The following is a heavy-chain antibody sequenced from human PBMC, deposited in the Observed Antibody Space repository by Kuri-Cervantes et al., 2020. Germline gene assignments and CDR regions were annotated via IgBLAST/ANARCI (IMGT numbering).Heavy chain of an antibody. V-gene: IGHV3-53*01. CDR2: IYGGGST. CDR1: GFTFSSYS. J-gene: IGHJ2*01. Sequence: LSLTCAASGFTFSSYSMNWVRQAPGKGLEWVSVIYGGGSTDYADSVKGRFTITRDNSKNTLYVQMNSLRAEDTAVYYCARVLYGGDSFWYIDLWGRGTLVTVSS. CDR3: ARVLYGGDSFWYIDL. D-gene: IGHD4-23*01.